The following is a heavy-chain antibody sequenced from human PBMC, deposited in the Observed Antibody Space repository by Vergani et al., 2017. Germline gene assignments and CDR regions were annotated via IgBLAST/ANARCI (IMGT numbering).Heavy chain of an antibody. V-gene: IGHV7-4-1*02. CDR3: ARGDDSSGRKGDY. CDR2: INTKTGRS. CDR1: GYTFTNHI. Sequence: QVQLVQSGAEVKKPGSSVKVSCKASGYTFTNHILNWVRQAPGQRPDWMGWINTKTGRSTYAPGFTGRFVFSLDTSVSTAHLQISGLKADDTAVYYCARGDDSSGRKGDYWGQGTLVTVSS. D-gene: IGHD3-22*01. J-gene: IGHJ4*02.